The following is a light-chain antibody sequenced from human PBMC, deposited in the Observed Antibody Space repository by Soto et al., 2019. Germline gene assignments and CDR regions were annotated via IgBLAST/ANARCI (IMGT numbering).Light chain of an antibody. CDR3: SSFTSSTTDV. CDR1: SSDVGGYNS. V-gene: IGLV2-14*01. Sequence: QSALTQPASVSGSPGQSITISCTGTSSDVGGYNSVSWYRQDPGKAPKLMIYDVTNRPSGVSNRFSGSKSGNTASLTISGLQAEDEADYYCSSFTSSTTDVFGTGTKVTVL. J-gene: IGLJ1*01. CDR2: DVT.